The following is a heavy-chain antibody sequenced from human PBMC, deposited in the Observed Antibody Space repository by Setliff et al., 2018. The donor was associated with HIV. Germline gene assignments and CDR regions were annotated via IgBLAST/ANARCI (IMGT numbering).Heavy chain of an antibody. D-gene: IGHD5-12*01. CDR3: ARARRWLQFPDGFDV. CDR2: LNHSGDI. J-gene: IGHJ3*01. V-gene: IGHV4-39*07. CDR1: GGSISSSNYY. Sequence: SETLSLTCTVSGGSISSSNYYWGWIRQSPGKGLGWIGELNHSGDINQNPSLKSGFTLSVDTSKNQFSLRLTSVTAADTAVYYCARARRWLQFPDGFDVWGQGTMVTVSS.